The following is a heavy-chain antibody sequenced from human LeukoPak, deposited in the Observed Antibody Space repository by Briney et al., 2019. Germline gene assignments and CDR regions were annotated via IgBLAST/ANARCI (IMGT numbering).Heavy chain of an antibody. CDR1: GGSVSSGSYY. CDR3: ARKSGYSSSWYMD. D-gene: IGHD6-13*01. Sequence: SETLSLTCTVSGGSVSSGSYYWSWIRQPPGKGLEWIGYIYYSGSTNYNPSLKSRVTISVDTSKNQFSLELSSVTAADTAVYYCARKSGYSSSWYMDWGQGTLVTVSS. V-gene: IGHV4-61*01. J-gene: IGHJ4*02. CDR2: IYYSGST.